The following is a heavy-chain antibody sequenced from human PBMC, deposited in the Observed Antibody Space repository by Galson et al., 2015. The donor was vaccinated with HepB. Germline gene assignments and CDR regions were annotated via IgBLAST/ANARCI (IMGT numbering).Heavy chain of an antibody. CDR1: GFTFSSYA. V-gene: IGHV3-23*01. CDR3: AKRDGAFDI. J-gene: IGHJ3*02. CDR2: ISGSGGST. Sequence: SLRLSCAASGFTFSSYAVNWVRQAPGKGLQWVSGISGSGGSTYHADSVKGRFTISRDNSKNTLYLQMDSLRAEDTAVYYCAKRDGAFDIWGQGTMVTVSS.